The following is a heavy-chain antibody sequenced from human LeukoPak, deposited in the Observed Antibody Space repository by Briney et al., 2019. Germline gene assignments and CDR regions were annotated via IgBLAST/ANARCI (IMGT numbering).Heavy chain of an antibody. Sequence: GGSLRLSCAASGFTFSSYGMHWVRQAPGKGLEWVSSISSDSKYIFYADSLKGRFTISRDNAKNSLYLQVISLRVEDTAVYYCARVAFGLYVMDVWGQGTTVTVSS. CDR2: ISSDSKYI. D-gene: IGHD3/OR15-3a*01. V-gene: IGHV3-21*01. J-gene: IGHJ6*02. CDR3: ARVAFGLYVMDV. CDR1: GFTFSSYG.